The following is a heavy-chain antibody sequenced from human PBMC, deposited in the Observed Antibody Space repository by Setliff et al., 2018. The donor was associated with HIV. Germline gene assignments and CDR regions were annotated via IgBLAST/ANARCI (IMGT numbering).Heavy chain of an antibody. V-gene: IGHV4-39*01. CDR3: ARKGRSSTWWGLHYYYYMDV. D-gene: IGHD2-21*02. CDR1: GDSISSSAYY. J-gene: IGHJ6*03. CDR2: VNYGGTT. Sequence: SETLSLTCTVSGDSISSSAYYWSWIRQHPGKGLECIGSVNYGGTTYSNPSLKSRVTISTDTSKKRFSLRMTSVTAADTAVYYWARKGRSSTWWGLHYYYYMDVWGKGTTVTVSS.